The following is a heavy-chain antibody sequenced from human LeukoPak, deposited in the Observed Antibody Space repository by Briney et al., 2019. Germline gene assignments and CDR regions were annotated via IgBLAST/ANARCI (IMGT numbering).Heavy chain of an antibody. J-gene: IGHJ4*02. D-gene: IGHD6-19*01. Sequence: PGRSLRLSCAASGFTFSNAWMSWVRQAPGKGLEWVGRIKSKTDGGTTDYAAPVKGRFTISRDDSKNTLYLQMNSLKTEDTAVYYCTTDHLVIAVAGTDYWGQGTLITVSS. CDR3: TTDHLVIAVAGTDY. CDR2: IKSKTDGGTT. V-gene: IGHV3-15*01. CDR1: GFTFSNAW.